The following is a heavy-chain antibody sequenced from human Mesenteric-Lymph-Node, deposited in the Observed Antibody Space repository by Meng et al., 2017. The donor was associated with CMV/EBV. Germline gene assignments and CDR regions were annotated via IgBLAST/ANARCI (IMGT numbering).Heavy chain of an antibody. CDR2: IIPIFGTA. D-gene: IGHD6-13*01. V-gene: IGHV1-69*05. CDR1: GGTFSSYA. Sequence: SGGTFSSYAISWVRQAPGQGLEWMGGIIPIFGTANYAQKFQGRVTITTDESTSTAYMELSSLRSEDTAVYYCARILIVTAGRAFDIWGQGTVVTVSS. J-gene: IGHJ3*02. CDR3: ARILIVTAGRAFDI.